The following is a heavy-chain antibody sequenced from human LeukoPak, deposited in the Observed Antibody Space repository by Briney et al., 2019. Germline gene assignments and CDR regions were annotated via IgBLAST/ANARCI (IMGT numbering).Heavy chain of an antibody. CDR3: ASTRRDGYNQLFDY. J-gene: IGHJ4*02. Sequence: SETLSLTCTVSGGSISSSSYYWGWIRQPPGKGLEWIGSIYYSGSTYYNPSLKSRVTISVDTSKNQFSLKLSSVTAADTAVYYCASTRRDGYNQLFDYWGQGTLVTVSS. CDR1: GGSISSSSYY. V-gene: IGHV4-39*01. CDR2: IYYSGST. D-gene: IGHD5-24*01.